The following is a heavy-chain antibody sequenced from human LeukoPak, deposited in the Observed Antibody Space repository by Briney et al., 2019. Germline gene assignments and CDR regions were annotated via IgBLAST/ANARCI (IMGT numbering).Heavy chain of an antibody. V-gene: IGHV4-39*01. CDR3: AALAVAGTSEGY. D-gene: IGHD6-19*01. J-gene: IGHJ4*01. CDR1: GASISSGAYS. CDR2: FYYGGST. Sequence: PSETLSLTCTVSGASISSGAYSWGWVRQPSGKGLEWIGSFYYGGSTSYNASLKTRVNISVDTPKNQLSLRLNSVAAADTSVYYCAALAVAGTSEGYWGQGSLIIVSS.